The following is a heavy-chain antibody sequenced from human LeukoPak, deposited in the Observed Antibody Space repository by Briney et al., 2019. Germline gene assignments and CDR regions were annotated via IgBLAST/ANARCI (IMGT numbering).Heavy chain of an antibody. CDR1: GYTLTELS. J-gene: IGHJ4*02. CDR2: FDPEDGET. CDR3: ARVPIDSSGYLFDY. V-gene: IGHV1-24*01. Sequence: GASVKVSCKVSGYTLTELSMHWVRQAPGKGLEWMGRFDPEDGETIYAQKFQGRVTITADKSTSTAYMELSSLRSEDTAVYYCARVPIDSSGYLFDYWGQGTLVTVSS. D-gene: IGHD3-22*01.